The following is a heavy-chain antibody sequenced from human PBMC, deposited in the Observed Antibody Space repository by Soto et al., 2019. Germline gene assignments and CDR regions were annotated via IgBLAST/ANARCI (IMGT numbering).Heavy chain of an antibody. Sequence: SGTLGLTCAVSGGTISSYDGSWIRQPPGKGLEWIGYIYYSGSSNYNPSLKSRVTISVDTSKNQFSLKLSSVTAADTAVYYCARDLGDGYNYVFDYWGQGTLVTVSS. D-gene: IGHD5-12*01. J-gene: IGHJ4*02. CDR1: GGTISSYD. V-gene: IGHV4-59*01. CDR2: IYYSGSS. CDR3: ARDLGDGYNYVFDY.